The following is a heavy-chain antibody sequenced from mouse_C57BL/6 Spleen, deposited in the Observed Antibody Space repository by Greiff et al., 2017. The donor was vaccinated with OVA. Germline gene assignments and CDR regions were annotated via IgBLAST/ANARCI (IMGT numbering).Heavy chain of an antibody. CDR3: ARGNWAYYFDY. J-gene: IGHJ2*01. V-gene: IGHV1-18*01. D-gene: IGHD4-1*01. CDR2: INPTNGGT. CDR1: GYTFTDYN. Sequence: VQLQQSGPELVKPGASVKLPCKASGYTFTDYNMDWVKQSPGQSLEWIGDINPTNGGTIYNQKFKGKATLPVDKSSSTAYMELRSLTSEDAAVYYGARGNWAYYFDYWGQGTTLTVSS.